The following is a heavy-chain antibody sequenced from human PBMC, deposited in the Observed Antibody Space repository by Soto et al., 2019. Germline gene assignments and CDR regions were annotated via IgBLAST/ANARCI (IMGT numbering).Heavy chain of an antibody. CDR1: GGSISSYY. Sequence: QVQLQESGPGLVKPSETLSLTCTVSGGSISSYYWSWIRQSPGKGLEWIGYISYSGSTKYNPSLKIRVTISVDTSKNQFSLKLSSVTAADTAVYYCARGRGDTAMAWYYWGQGTLVTVSS. J-gene: IGHJ4*02. CDR3: ARGRGDTAMAWYY. CDR2: ISYSGST. D-gene: IGHD5-18*01. V-gene: IGHV4-59*01.